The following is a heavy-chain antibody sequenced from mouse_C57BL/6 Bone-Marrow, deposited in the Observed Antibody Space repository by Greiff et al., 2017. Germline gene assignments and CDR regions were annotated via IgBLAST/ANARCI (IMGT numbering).Heavy chain of an antibody. J-gene: IGHJ4*01. V-gene: IGHV1-69*01. CDR2: IDPSDSYT. Sequence: QVQLQQPGAELVMPGASVKLSCKASGYTFTSYWMHWVKQRPGQGLEWIGEIDPSDSYTNYNQKFKGKSTLTVDKSSSTAYMQLSSLTSADSAGYYCAGDYGCSYSGYYSMDYGGQGTSVTVSS. CDR3: AGDYGCSYSGYYSMDY. D-gene: IGHD1-1*01. CDR1: GYTFTSYW.